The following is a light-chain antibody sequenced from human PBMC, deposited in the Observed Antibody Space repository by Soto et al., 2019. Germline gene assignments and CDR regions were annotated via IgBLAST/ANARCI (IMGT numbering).Light chain of an antibody. J-gene: IGKJ1*01. CDR3: QHYTSLRT. CDR1: QSISSRH. Sequence: EIVLTQSPGTLSLSPGERATLSCRASQSISSRHLAWYQQKPGQAPRLLIYAASTRATDIPDKFSGSGSGADFTLSISRLEPEDFAVYYCQHYTSLRTFGPGTKVEI. V-gene: IGKV3-20*01. CDR2: AAS.